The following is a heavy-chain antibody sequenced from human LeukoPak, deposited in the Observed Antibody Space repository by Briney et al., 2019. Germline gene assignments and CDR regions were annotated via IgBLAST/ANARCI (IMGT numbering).Heavy chain of an antibody. CDR2: INPNSGGT. J-gene: IGHJ6*03. CDR1: GYTFTGYY. V-gene: IGHV1-2*02. Sequence: GASVKVSCKASGYTFTGYYMHWVRQAPGQGLEWMGWINPNSGGTNYAQKFQGRVTMTRDTSISTAYMELSRLRSDDTAVYYCARTYDLWSGRGKSNYYYYMDAWGKGTTVTVSS. D-gene: IGHD3-3*01. CDR3: ARTYDLWSGRGKSNYYYYMDA.